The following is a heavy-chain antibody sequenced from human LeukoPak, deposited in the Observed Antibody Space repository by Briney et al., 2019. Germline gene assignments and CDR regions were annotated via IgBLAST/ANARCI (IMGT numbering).Heavy chain of an antibody. D-gene: IGHD2-15*01. J-gene: IGHJ3*02. CDR1: GYTFTGYY. CDR3: ARENGAYCSGGSCYDAFDI. CDR2: INPNSGGT. V-gene: IGHV1-2*02. Sequence: GASVKVSCKASGYTFTGYYMHWVRQAPGQGLEWMGWINPNSGGTNYAQKFQGRVTMTGDTSISTTSMELSGLRSDDTAVYYCARENGAYCSGGSCYDAFDIWGQGTMVTVSS.